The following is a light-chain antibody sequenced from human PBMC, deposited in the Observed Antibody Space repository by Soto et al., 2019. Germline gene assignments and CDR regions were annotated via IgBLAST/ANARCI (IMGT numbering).Light chain of an antibody. CDR2: DVS. V-gene: IGLV2-14*01. J-gene: IGLJ1*01. CDR1: STDVGRYNY. CDR3: SSYTSDSTYG. Sequence: QSGLTQPASVSGSPGQSITISCTGTSTDVGRYNYVSWYQQHPGKAPKLMIYDVSNRPSGVSSRFSGSKSDITASLTISGLQAEDEADYYCSSYTSDSTYGFGTGTKVTVL.